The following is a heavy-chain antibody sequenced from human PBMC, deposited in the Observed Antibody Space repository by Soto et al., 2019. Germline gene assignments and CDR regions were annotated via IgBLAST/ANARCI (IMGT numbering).Heavy chain of an antibody. CDR1: GYTFTSYG. V-gene: IGHV1-18*01. J-gene: IGHJ6*02. CDR2: ISAYNGNT. CDR3: ARPTEAHYYYGMDV. Sequence: QVQLVQSGAEVKKPGASVKVSCKASGYTFTSYGISWGRQAPGQGVEWMGWISAYNGNTNYAQKLQGRVTMTTDTSTSPDNMELRSLRSDDTAVYYCARPTEAHYYYGMDVWGQGTTVTVSS.